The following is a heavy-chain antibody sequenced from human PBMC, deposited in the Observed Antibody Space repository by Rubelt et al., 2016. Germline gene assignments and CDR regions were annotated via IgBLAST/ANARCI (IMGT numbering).Heavy chain of an antibody. CDR1: GFTFNSHG. CDR2: LRSDRRNK. CDR3: ARDYIGGYHPDY. J-gene: IGHJ4*02. Sequence: GGSLRLSCAASGFTFNSHGMQWVSPAPGKGLECVAFLRSDRRNKYYPHAVKGRFTTARDNSKKTLYLQMDSLRAEDTAVYYCARDYIGGYHPDYWGQGTLVTVSS. V-gene: IGHV3-30*02. D-gene: IGHD3-16*02.